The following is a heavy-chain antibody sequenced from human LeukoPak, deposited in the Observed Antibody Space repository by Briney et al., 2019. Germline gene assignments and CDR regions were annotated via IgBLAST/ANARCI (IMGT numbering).Heavy chain of an antibody. CDR3: ARRYSPSIEYYFDY. D-gene: IGHD2-15*01. J-gene: IGHJ4*02. CDR2: ISSSGSTI. Sequence: GGSLRLSCAASGFTFSDYYKSWIRQAPGKGLEWVSYISSSGSTIYYADSVKGRFTISRDNAKNSLYLQMNSLRAEDTAVYYCARRYSPSIEYYFDYWGQGTLVTVSS. CDR1: GFTFSDYY. V-gene: IGHV3-11*01.